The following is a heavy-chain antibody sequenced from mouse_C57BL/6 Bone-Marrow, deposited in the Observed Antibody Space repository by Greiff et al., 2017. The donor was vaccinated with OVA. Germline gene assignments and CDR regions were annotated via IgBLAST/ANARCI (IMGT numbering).Heavy chain of an antibody. CDR2: IDPSDSYT. CDR1: GYTFTSYW. CDR3: ARGFTTVVPYGGDY. V-gene: IGHV1-59*01. Sequence: QVQLQQPGAELVRPGTSVKLSCKASGYTFTSYWMHWVKQRPGQGLEWIGVIDPSDSYTNYNQKFKGKATLTVDTSSSTAYMQLSSLTSEDSAVYYCARGFTTVVPYGGDYWGQGTTLTVSS. J-gene: IGHJ2*01. D-gene: IGHD1-1*01.